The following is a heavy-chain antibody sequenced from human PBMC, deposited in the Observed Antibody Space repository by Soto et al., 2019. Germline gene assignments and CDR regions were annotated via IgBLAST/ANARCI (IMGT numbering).Heavy chain of an antibody. D-gene: IGHD2-15*01. CDR3: VRAEGWYGKYDFEY. CDR2: MDPRDADT. CDR1: GYTFSIYW. V-gene: IGHV5-51*03. Sequence: EVQLVQSGAEVKKPGESLRIFCQASGYTFSIYWIGWVRQMRGKGPEWMGLMDPRDADTRYNPSFEGQVTISVDKAVRTAYMQWDSLRTSATAIYYCVRAEGWYGKYDFEYWGQATLVTVSP. J-gene: IGHJ4*02.